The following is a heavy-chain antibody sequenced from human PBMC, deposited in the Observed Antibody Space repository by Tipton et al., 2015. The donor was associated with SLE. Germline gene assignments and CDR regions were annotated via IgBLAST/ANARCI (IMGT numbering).Heavy chain of an antibody. CDR2: IYYSGST. J-gene: IGHJ6*03. Sequence: LRLSCTVSGGSISSYYWSWIRQPPGKGLEWIGYIYYSGSTNYNPSLKSRVTISVDTSKNQFPLKRSSVTAADTAVHYCARAGSYMSDFWSGYQPQGYYYMDVWGKGTTVTVSS. CDR3: ARAGSYMSDFWSGYQPQGYYYMDV. V-gene: IGHV4-59*12. CDR1: GGSISSYY. D-gene: IGHD3-3*01.